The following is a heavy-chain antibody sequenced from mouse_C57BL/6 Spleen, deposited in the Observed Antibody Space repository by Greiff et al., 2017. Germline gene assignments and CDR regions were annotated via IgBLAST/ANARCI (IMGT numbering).Heavy chain of an antibody. V-gene: IGHV5-17*01. J-gene: IGHJ4*01. CDR2: ISSGSSTI. CDR1: GFTFSDYG. Sequence: EVQLQESGGGLVKPGGSLKLSCAASGFTFSDYGMHWVRQAPEKGLEWVAHISSGSSTIYYADTVKGRFTISRDNAKNTLFLQMTRLRSEDTAMYYCARSNYAMDYWGQGTSVTVSS. CDR3: ARSNYAMDY.